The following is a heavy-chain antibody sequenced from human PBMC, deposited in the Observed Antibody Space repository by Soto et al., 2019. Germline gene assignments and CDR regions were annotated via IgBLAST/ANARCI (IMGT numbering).Heavy chain of an antibody. CDR3: AKADGDSEIFYYFAY. V-gene: IGHV3-30*18. Sequence: PGGSLRLSCAASGFTFSSYGMHWVRQAPGKGLEWVAVISYDGSNKYYADSVKGRFTISRDNSKNTLYLQMNSLRSEDTAVYYCAKADGDSEIFYYFAYWDQGTLVTVSS. CDR2: ISYDGSNK. J-gene: IGHJ4*02. CDR1: GFTFSSYG. D-gene: IGHD2-21*02.